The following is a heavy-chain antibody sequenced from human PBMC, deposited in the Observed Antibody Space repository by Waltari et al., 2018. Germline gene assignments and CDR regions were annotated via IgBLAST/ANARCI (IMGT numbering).Heavy chain of an antibody. V-gene: IGHV3-49*03. CDR1: GFTFGDYA. Sequence: EVQLVESGGGLVQPGRSLRLSCTASGFTFGDYAMSWFRQAPGKGLEWVGFIRRKAYGGKTEYAASVKGRFTISRDDSKSIAYLKMNSLKTEDTAVYYCTRDWHYYDSSGPPFDYWGQGTLVTVSS. J-gene: IGHJ4*02. CDR2: IRRKAYGGKT. D-gene: IGHD3-22*01. CDR3: TRDWHYYDSSGPPFDY.